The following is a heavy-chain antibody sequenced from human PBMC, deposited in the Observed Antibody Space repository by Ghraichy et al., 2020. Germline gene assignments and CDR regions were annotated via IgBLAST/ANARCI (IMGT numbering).Heavy chain of an antibody. J-gene: IGHJ4*02. V-gene: IGHV3-48*02. D-gene: IGHD1-14*01. Sequence: GGSLRLSCAASGFTFSSYSMNWVRQAPGKGLEWVSYITSSNSIIYYADSVKGRFTISRDNAKNSLYLQMNSLRDEDTAVYYCARDIYNTADRGFDYWGQGTLVTVSS. CDR2: ITSSNSII. CDR3: ARDIYNTADRGFDY. CDR1: GFTFSSYS.